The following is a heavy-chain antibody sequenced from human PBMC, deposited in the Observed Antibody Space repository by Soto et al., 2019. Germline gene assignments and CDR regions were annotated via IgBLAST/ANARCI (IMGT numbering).Heavy chain of an antibody. CDR2: ISGSGGNT. CDR1: GFTFSSYV. Sequence: GGSLRLSCAASGFTFSSYVMSWVRQAPGKGLEWVSGISGSGGNTYYADSVKGRFTISRDNSKNTVYLQMNSLRAEDTAAYYCAKGDSNIYGMDVWGQGTTVTVSS. V-gene: IGHV3-23*01. CDR3: AKGDSNIYGMDV. D-gene: IGHD4-4*01. J-gene: IGHJ6*02.